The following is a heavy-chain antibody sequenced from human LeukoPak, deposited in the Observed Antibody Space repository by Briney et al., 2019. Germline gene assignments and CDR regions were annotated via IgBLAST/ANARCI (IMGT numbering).Heavy chain of an antibody. Sequence: GASVKVSCTASGYTFNTYDINWVRQATGQGLEWMGWMNPNSGNTGYAQKFQGRVTMTRNTSISTAYMELSSLRLEDTAVYYCARDGRDGYNKDWYFDLWGRGTLVTVSS. CDR2: MNPNSGNT. CDR3: ARDGRDGYNKDWYFDL. V-gene: IGHV1-8*01. CDR1: GYTFNTYD. J-gene: IGHJ2*01. D-gene: IGHD5-24*01.